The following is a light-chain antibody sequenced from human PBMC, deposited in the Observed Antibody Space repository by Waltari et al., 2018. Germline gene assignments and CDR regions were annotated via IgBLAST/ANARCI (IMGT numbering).Light chain of an antibody. Sequence: QTVVTQEPSFSVSPGGTVTLTCGLSSGSVSISYYPSWYQQTPGQAPRTLIYSTNTRSAGVPDRFSGSILGNKAALTITGAQADDESDYYCVLYMGSVHVFGTGTKVTVL. CDR2: STN. CDR1: SGSVSISYY. J-gene: IGLJ1*01. CDR3: VLYMGSVHV. V-gene: IGLV8-61*01.